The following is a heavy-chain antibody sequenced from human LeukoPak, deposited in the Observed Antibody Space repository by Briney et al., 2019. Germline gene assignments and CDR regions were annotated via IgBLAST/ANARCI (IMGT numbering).Heavy chain of an antibody. V-gene: IGHV3-53*05. Sequence: TGGSLTLSCAASGFTVSSHDMSWVRQAPGKGLDWVSVIYMGGNTFYADSVKGRFTISRDTSKNTLYLQMNSLRAEDTAVYYCARVGDEVAYTRGYLDYWGQGTLVTVSS. CDR3: ARVGDEVAYTRGYLDY. D-gene: IGHD3-16*01. CDR1: GFTVSSHD. J-gene: IGHJ4*02. CDR2: IYMGGNT.